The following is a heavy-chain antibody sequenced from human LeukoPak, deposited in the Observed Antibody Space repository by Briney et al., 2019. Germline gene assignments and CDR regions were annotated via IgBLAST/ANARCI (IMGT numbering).Heavy chain of an antibody. J-gene: IGHJ4*02. V-gene: IGHV4-59*01. CDR3: ARGPDSGNNNSFDY. Sequence: SETLSLTCTVSGGSISSYYWSWFRQPPGKGLEWIGYIYYSGSTNYNPSLKSRVTISVDTSKNQFSLKLSSVTAADTAVYYCARGPDSGNNNSFDYWGQGTLVTVSS. CDR2: IYYSGST. CDR1: GGSISSYY. D-gene: IGHD5-18*01.